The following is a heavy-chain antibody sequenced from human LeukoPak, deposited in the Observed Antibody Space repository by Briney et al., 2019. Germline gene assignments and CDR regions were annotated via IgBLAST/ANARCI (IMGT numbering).Heavy chain of an antibody. V-gene: IGHV1-46*01. J-gene: IGHJ5*02. D-gene: IGHD3-22*01. CDR1: GYTFARYC. CDR2: INPSGGST. Sequence: ASVKVSCKASGYTFARYCIHWVRQAPGQGLEWMGIINPSGGSTRYAQKFQGRVTMTRDTSTSTVYMELSSLRSDDTAVYYCARGGYYGSSGSFDPWGQGTLVTVSS. CDR3: ARGGYYGSSGSFDP.